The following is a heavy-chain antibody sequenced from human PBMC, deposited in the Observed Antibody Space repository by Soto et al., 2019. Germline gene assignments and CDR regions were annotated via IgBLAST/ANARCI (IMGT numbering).Heavy chain of an antibody. Sequence: QVQLQQWGAGLLKPSETLSLTCAVYGGSFSGYYWSWIRQPPGKGLEWIGEINHSGSTNYNPSLKSRVTISVDTSKTQFSLKLSSVTAADTAVYYCARGGSSWRLRTYFDYWGQGTLVTVSS. CDR3: ARGGSSWRLRTYFDY. CDR1: GGSFSGYY. V-gene: IGHV4-34*01. CDR2: INHSGST. D-gene: IGHD6-13*01. J-gene: IGHJ4*02.